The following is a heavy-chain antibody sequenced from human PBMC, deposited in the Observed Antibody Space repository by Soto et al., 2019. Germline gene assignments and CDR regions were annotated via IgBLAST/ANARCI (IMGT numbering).Heavy chain of an antibody. CDR2: INAGNGNT. Sequence: ASVKVSCKASGYTFTSYAMHWVRQAPGQRLEWMGWINAGNGNTKYSQKFQGRVTITRDTSASTAYMELSSLRSEDTAVYYCARLDGYCLSTTCYYYGLDVWGQGTTVTVSS. D-gene: IGHD2-2*03. V-gene: IGHV1-3*01. J-gene: IGHJ6*02. CDR1: GYTFTSYA. CDR3: ARLDGYCLSTTCYYYGLDV.